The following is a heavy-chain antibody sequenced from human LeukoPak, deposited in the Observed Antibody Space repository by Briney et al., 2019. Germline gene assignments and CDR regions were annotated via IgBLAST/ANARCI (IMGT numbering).Heavy chain of an antibody. V-gene: IGHV3-21*01. J-gene: IGHJ4*02. CDR1: GFTFSSDT. CDR2: MSSTSKYK. CDR3: ARSGSGWYYFDY. Sequence: GGSLRLSCAASGFTFSSDTMSWVRQAPGKGLEWVSSMSSTSKYKYYADSVKGRFTISRDNAKNSLYLQMNSLRAEDTAVYYCARSGSGWYYFDYWGQGTLVTVSS. D-gene: IGHD6-19*01.